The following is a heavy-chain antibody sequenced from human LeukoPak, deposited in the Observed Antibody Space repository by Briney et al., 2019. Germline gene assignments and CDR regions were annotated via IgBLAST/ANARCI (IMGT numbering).Heavy chain of an antibody. CDR1: GFTFSSYA. J-gene: IGHJ4*02. D-gene: IGHD2-15*01. Sequence: GGSLRLSCAASGFTFSSYAMDWDRQAPGKGLEWASAISGNGGSTYYADSVKGRFTISRDNSKNTLYLQMNRLRAEDTAVYYCAKPSSAATPGYWGQGTLVTVSS. CDR2: ISGNGGST. CDR3: AKPSSAATPGY. V-gene: IGHV3-23*01.